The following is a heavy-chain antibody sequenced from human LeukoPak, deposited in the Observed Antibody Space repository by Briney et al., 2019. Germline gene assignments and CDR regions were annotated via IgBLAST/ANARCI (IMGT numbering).Heavy chain of an antibody. CDR3: ARGRGRTYCGGDCYPDY. J-gene: IGHJ4*02. V-gene: IGHV1-8*02. CDR1: GYTFTGYY. Sequence: ASVKVSCKASGYTFTGYYMHWVRQATGLGLEWMGWMNPNSGNTGYAQKFQGRVTMTRNTSISTAYMELSSLKSEDTAMYYCARGRGRTYCGGDCYPDYWGQGTLVTVSS. D-gene: IGHD2-21*02. CDR2: MNPNSGNT.